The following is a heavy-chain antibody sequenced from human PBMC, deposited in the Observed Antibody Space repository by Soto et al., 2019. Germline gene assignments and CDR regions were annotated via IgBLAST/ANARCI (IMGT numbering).Heavy chain of an antibody. CDR2: ISWNSGRI. CDR3: AKDKWELSYYFAH. V-gene: IGHV3-9*01. CDR1: GFTFDDYA. J-gene: IGHJ4*02. D-gene: IGHD1-26*01. Sequence: EVQLVESGGGLVQPGRSLRLSCAASGFTFDDYAMHWVRQAPGKGLEWVSIISWNSGRIGYADSVKGRFTISRDNAKNSLYLQMNSLRAEDTALYYCAKDKWELSYYFAHWCQGTLVTVSS.